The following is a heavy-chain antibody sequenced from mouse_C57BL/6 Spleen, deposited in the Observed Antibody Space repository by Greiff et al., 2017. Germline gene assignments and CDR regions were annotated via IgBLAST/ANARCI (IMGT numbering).Heavy chain of an antibody. CDR3: AREYFDY. CDR2: INPSTGGT. J-gene: IGHJ2*01. CDR1: GYSFTGYY. V-gene: IGHV1-42*01. Sequence: EVKLQESGPELVKPGASVKISCKASGYSFTGYYMNWVKQSPEKSLEWIGEINPSTGGTTYNQKFKAKATLTVDKSSSTAYMQLTSLTSEDSAVYYCAREYFDYWGQGTTLTVSS.